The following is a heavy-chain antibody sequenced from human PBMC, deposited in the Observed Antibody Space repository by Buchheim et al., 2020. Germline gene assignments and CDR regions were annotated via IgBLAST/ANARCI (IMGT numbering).Heavy chain of an antibody. D-gene: IGHD1-20*01. V-gene: IGHV1-2*04. CDR1: GYTFTGYY. J-gene: IGHJ4*02. Sequence: QVQLVQSGAEVKKPGASVKVSCKASGYTFTGYYMHWVRQAPGQGLEWMGWINPNSGGTNYAQKFQGWVTMTRDTSVMTVYMELRSLRSDDTARYYCAREDNWDPTSFDGWGQGTL. CDR3: AREDNWDPTSFDG. CDR2: INPNSGGT.